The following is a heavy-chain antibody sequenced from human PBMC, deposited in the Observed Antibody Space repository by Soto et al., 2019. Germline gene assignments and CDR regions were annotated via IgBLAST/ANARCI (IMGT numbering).Heavy chain of an antibody. CDR1: GFTFSSFW. J-gene: IGHJ6*02. CDR3: ARNRGYTMGV. V-gene: IGHV3-74*01. Sequence: GGSLRLSCAASGFTFSSFWMHWVRQAPGKGLVWVSVINADGSNTAYADSVKGRFTISRDSAKNTLYLQMNSLRVEDTAVYYCARNRGYTMGVWGQETTVGVAS. CDR2: INADGSNT. D-gene: IGHD1-1*01.